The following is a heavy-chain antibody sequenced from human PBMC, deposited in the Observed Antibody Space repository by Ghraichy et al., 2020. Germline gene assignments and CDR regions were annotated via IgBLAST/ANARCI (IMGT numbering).Heavy chain of an antibody. CDR2: INPDSGGT. Sequence: ASVKVSCKASGYTFTDYYMHWVRQAPGQGLEWMGCINPDSGGTKYAQKFQGRVTMTRDTSISTAYMELSRLTSDDTAVFYCAKDLGCSSTSCYGAPDYWGQGTLVTVSS. CDR1: GYTFTDYY. CDR3: AKDLGCSSTSCYGAPDY. V-gene: IGHV1-2*02. D-gene: IGHD2-2*01. J-gene: IGHJ4*02.